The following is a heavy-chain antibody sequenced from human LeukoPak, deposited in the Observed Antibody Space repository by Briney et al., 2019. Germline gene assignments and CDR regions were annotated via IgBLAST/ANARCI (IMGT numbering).Heavy chain of an antibody. CDR2: IYSGGST. CDR1: GFTVSSNY. CDR3: ARAPSGSYYFDY. V-gene: IGHV3-53*01. D-gene: IGHD1-26*01. Sequence: GGSLRLSCAASGFTVSSNYMSWVRQAPGKGLEWVSVIYSGGSTYYADSVKGRFTISRDNSKNTLYLQMNSLRAEDTAVYYCARAPSGSYYFDYWGQGTLVTVSS. J-gene: IGHJ4*02.